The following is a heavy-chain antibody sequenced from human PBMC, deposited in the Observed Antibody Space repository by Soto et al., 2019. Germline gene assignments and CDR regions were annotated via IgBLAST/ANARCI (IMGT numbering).Heavy chain of an antibody. V-gene: IGHV4-39*01. Sequence: ASETRSRTWTVSGDSSSKKNYYWVWIRQSPGKVLEWLGDIYFTGNTYYNPSLKGRVTIFLDTSKNSFSLNLTSVTATDAAIYYCARHWPAGSDAFDIWGQGTMVTVSS. J-gene: IGHJ3*02. CDR2: IYFTGNT. D-gene: IGHD6-13*01. CDR1: GDSSSKKNYY. CDR3: ARHWPAGSDAFDI.